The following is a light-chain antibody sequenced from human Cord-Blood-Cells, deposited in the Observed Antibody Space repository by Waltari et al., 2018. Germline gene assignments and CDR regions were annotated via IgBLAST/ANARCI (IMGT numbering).Light chain of an antibody. J-gene: IGKJ4*01. Sequence: EIVMTQSPATLSVSPGERATLSCRASQSVSSNLAWYQQKPGQAPRLLSYGASTRTTGIPARFSGSGSGTEFTLTISSLQSEDFAVYYCQQYNNWPLTFGGGTK. CDR2: GAS. V-gene: IGKV3-15*01. CDR3: QQYNNWPLT. CDR1: QSVSSN.